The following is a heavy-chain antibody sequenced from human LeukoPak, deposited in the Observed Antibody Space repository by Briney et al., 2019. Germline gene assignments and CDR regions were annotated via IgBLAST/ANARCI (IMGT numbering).Heavy chain of an antibody. Sequence: SGPALVKPTQTLTLTCTFSVFSLSTSGMSVSWIRQPPGKALEWLSRVDWDDDKFYNTSLKTRLTISKDTSKNQVVLTMTNLGPADSGTYFCARLLVINSSHPFDSCGQGTLVTVSS. CDR3: ARLLVINSSHPFDS. J-gene: IGHJ4*02. CDR1: VFSLSTSGMS. CDR2: VDWDDDK. V-gene: IGHV2-70*17. D-gene: IGHD2-21*01.